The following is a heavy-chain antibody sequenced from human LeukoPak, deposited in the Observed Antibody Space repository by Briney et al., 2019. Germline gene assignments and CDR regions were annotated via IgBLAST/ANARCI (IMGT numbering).Heavy chain of an antibody. V-gene: IGHV3-66*01. CDR2: IFSGGRT. Sequence: GGSLRLSCAASGFTVSSNYMSWVRQAPGKGLEWVSVIFSGGRTDYADSVKGRFTISRDNSKNTLYLQMNRLRAEDTAVYYCASGQRVFDYWGQGTLVTVSS. CDR3: ASGQRVFDY. CDR1: GFTVSSNY. J-gene: IGHJ4*02.